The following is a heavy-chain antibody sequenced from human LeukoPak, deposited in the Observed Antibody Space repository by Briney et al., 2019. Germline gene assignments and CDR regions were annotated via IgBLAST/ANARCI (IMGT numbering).Heavy chain of an antibody. J-gene: IGHJ1*01. CDR2: ISSNGGRT. V-gene: IGHV3-64*01. D-gene: IGHD3-22*01. CDR1: GFTFRSYG. Sequence: GGSLRLSCAASGFTFRSYGMHWVRQAPGKGLEYVSAISSNGGRTYYANSVKGRFTISRDNSRNTLYLQMSSLRAEDMAVYYCATYYYDSGGFHFHHWGQGTLVTVSS. CDR3: ATYYYDSGGFHFHH.